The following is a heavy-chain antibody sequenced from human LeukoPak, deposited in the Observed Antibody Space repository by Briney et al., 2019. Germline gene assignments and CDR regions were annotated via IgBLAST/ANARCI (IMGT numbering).Heavy chain of an antibody. D-gene: IGHD3-16*02. CDR3: AKSLYGGCDY. V-gene: IGHV3-23*01. CDR2: VNGNGGST. Sequence: GGSLKLSCAASGFSFSTYAMSWVRQAPGKGLEWVSGVNGNGGSTSYADSVKGRFTIFRDNSKNTVYLQMNSLRVEDTAVYYCAKSLYGGCDYWGQGTVVTVSS. J-gene: IGHJ4*02. CDR1: GFSFSTYA.